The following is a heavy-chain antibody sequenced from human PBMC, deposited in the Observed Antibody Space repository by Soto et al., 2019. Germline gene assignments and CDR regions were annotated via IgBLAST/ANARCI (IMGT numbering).Heavy chain of an antibody. CDR3: ARGLVDTAMDFYYYYYGMDV. Sequence: ASVEVCCKASGGSVRSYAISWVRQAPGQGLEWMGGIIPIFGTANYAQKFQGRVTITADESTSTAYMELSSLRSEDTAVYYCARGLVDTAMDFYYYYYGMDVWGQGTTVTVSS. D-gene: IGHD5-18*01. V-gene: IGHV1-69*13. CDR2: IIPIFGTA. CDR1: GGSVRSYA. J-gene: IGHJ6*02.